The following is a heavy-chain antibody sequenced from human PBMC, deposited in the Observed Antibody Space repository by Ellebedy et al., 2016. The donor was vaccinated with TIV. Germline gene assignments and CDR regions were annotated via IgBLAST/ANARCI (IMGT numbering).Heavy chain of an antibody. CDR1: GFTVSSSY. V-gene: IGHV3-23*01. CDR2: ISISGDAT. J-gene: IGHJ3*02. Sequence: ETLSLTCAASGFTVSSSYMSWVRQAPGNGLEWVSSISISGDATYYIDSVKGRFTMSRDNPKNTLYLQMNSLRAEDTAVYYCARANSDSTFDMWGQGTMVTVSS. CDR3: ARANSDSTFDM. D-gene: IGHD4-11*01.